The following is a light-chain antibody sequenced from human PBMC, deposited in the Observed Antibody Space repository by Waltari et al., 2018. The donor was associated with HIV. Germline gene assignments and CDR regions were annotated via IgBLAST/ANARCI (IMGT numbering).Light chain of an antibody. CDR1: QSISSRF. J-gene: IGKJ3*01. CDR2: GAS. CDR3: HHYGSSPFT. Sequence: VLTQSPGTLSLSPVARATLSCRASQSISSRFLAWYQQKLGQAPRLLIHGASSRAAGIPDRFSGSGSGTDFTLTINRLEPEDCGVFYCHHYGSSPFTFGPGTKVDIK. V-gene: IGKV3-20*01.